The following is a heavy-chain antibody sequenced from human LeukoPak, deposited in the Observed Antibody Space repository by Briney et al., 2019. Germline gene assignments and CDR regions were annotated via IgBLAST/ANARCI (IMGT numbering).Heavy chain of an antibody. CDR2: FDPEDGET. CDR1: GYPLTELS. V-gene: IGHV1-24*01. D-gene: IGHD6-13*01. J-gene: IGHJ5*02. CDR3: ATQLHSSWFPNWFDP. Sequence: ASVKVSCKVSGYPLTELSMHWVRQAPGKGLEWMGGFDPEDGETIYAQKFQGRVTMTEDTSTDTAYMELSSLRSEDTAVYYCATQLHSSWFPNWFDPWGQGTLVTVSS.